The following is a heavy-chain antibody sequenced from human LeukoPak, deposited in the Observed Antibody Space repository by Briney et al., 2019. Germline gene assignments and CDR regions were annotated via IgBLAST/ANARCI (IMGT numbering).Heavy chain of an antibody. CDR1: GFTFTSYS. D-gene: IGHD1-26*01. CDR3: ARYSGSYYYPPAWDL. V-gene: IGHV3-23*01. J-gene: IGHJ4*02. CDR2: ISGGGGST. Sequence: PGGSLRLSCAASGFTFTSYSMNWVRQAPGKGLEWVSTISGGGGSTYYADSVKGRFTISRDNSKNTLYLQVNSLRAEDTAVYYCARYSGSYYYPPAWDLWGQGTLVTVSS.